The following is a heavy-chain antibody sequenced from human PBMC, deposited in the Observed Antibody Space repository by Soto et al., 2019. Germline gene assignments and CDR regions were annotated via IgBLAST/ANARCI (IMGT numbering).Heavy chain of an antibody. CDR3: ARDRTPYYYDSSGYENFDY. Sequence: QVQLVQSGAEVKKPGSSVKVSCKASGGTFSSYAISWVRQAPGQGLEWMGGIIPIFGTANYAQKFQGRVTITADESTSKAYMELSSLRSEDTAVYYCARDRTPYYYDSSGYENFDYWGQGTLVTVSS. CDR2: IIPIFGTA. J-gene: IGHJ4*02. V-gene: IGHV1-69*01. D-gene: IGHD3-22*01. CDR1: GGTFSSYA.